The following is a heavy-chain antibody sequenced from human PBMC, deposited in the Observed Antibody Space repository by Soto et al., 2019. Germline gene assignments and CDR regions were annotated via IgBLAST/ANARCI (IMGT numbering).Heavy chain of an antibody. CDR3: ARDPRYSSSWYYGMDV. CDR2: IYYSGST. Sequence: SETLSLTCTVFGGSISSYYWSWIRQPPGKGLEWIGYIYYSGSTNYNPSLKSRVTISVDTSKNQFSLKLSSVTAADTAVYYCARDPRYSSSWYYGMDVWGQGTTVT. J-gene: IGHJ6*02. V-gene: IGHV4-59*01. D-gene: IGHD6-13*01. CDR1: GGSISSYY.